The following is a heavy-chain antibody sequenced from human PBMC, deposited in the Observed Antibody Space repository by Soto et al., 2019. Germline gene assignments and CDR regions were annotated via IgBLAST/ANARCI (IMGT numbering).Heavy chain of an antibody. Sequence: QLLQSGGGLVQPGGSLTLSCAASGFTFGTTYMSWVRQAPGEGLEWVSTLDGSGGMTYNADSVKARFTISRDNSRNTVYLQMNSRRGVDTALYSCVKNSGWFNTWGQGERVTVSS. CDR1: GFTFGTTY. V-gene: IGHV3-23*01. D-gene: IGHD3-10*01. J-gene: IGHJ5*02. CDR3: VKNSGWFNT. CDR2: LDGSGGMT.